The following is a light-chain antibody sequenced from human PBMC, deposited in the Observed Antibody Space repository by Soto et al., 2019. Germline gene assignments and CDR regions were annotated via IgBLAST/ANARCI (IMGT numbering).Light chain of an antibody. V-gene: IGKV3-11*01. CDR3: QQRSNWRT. CDR2: DAS. J-gene: IGKJ4*01. Sequence: EIVLTQSPATLSLSPGERATLSCRASQSVGSYLAWYQQKPGQAPRLLIYDASNRATGIPARFSGSESGTDFTLTISSLEPEDFAGYFCQQRSNWRTCGGGTKVEIK. CDR1: QSVGSY.